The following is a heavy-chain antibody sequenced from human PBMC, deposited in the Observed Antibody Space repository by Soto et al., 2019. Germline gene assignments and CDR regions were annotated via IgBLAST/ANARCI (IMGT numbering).Heavy chain of an antibody. V-gene: IGHV3-21*01. Sequence: EVQLVESGGGLVKPGESLRLACAASGFTFSHYSMNWVRQAPGKGLEWVSSMSSTGSFMYYADSVKGRFTISRDGAKESMHMQMNNLSGEDTAVYYCAEGGGITGADYMDVWGIWTTVIVS. CDR3: AEGGGITGADYMDV. J-gene: IGHJ6*03. D-gene: IGHD2-8*02. CDR2: MSSTGSFM. CDR1: GFTFSHYS.